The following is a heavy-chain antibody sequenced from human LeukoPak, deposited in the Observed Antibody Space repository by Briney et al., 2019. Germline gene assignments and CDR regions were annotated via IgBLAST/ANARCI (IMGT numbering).Heavy chain of an antibody. CDR2: ISYDGSNK. D-gene: IGHD1-7*01. J-gene: IGHJ3*02. V-gene: IGHV3-30*18. Sequence: GGSLRLSCAASGFTFSSYGMHWVRQAPGKGLEWVAVISYDGSNKYYADSVKGRFIISRDNSKNSLYLQMNSLRAEDTAEYYCAKGITETRKNVAFDIWGQGTMVTVSS. CDR1: GFTFSSYG. CDR3: AKGITETRKNVAFDI.